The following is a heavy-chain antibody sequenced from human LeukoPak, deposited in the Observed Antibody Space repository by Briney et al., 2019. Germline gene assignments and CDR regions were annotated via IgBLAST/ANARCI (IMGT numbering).Heavy chain of an antibody. V-gene: IGHV3-53*01. D-gene: IGHD3-10*01. Sequence: GGSLRLSCAASGFTVSSNYMSWVRQAPGKGLEWVSVIYSGGSTYYADSVKGRFTISRDNSKNTLYLQMNSLRAEDTAVYYCARDQMVRGASFGYWGQGTLVTVSS. J-gene: IGHJ4*02. CDR1: GFTVSSNY. CDR2: IYSGGST. CDR3: ARDQMVRGASFGY.